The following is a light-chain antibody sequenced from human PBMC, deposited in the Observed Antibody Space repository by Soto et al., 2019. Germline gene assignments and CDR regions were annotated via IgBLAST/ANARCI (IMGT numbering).Light chain of an antibody. CDR1: SSDVGGYNY. CDR2: EVS. Sequence: QSVLTQPASVSGSPGQSITISCTGTSSDVGGYNYVSWYQQHPGKAPKLMIYEVSNRPSGVSNRFSGSKSGNTASLTISGLQAEDEADYYCSSYTSSSTPYVVFGGGTKL. CDR3: SSYTSSSTPYVV. J-gene: IGLJ2*01. V-gene: IGLV2-14*01.